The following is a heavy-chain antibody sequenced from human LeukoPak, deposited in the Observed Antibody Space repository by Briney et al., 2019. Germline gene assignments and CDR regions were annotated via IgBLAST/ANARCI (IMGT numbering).Heavy chain of an antibody. V-gene: IGHV4-39*01. CDR2: IYYSGST. J-gene: IGHJ4*02. D-gene: IGHD1-26*01. CDR3: ARQGIVGAAQGLFDY. CDR1: GGSISSSSYY. Sequence: SETLSLTCTVSGGSISSSSYYWGWIRQPPGKGLEWIGSIYYSGSTYYNPSLKSRVTISVDTSKNQFSLKLSSVTAADTAVYYCARQGIVGAAQGLFDYWGQGTLVTVSS.